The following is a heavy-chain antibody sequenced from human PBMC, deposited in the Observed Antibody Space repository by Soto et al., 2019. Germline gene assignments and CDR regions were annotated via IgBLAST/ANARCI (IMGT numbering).Heavy chain of an antibody. CDR1: GFSLSTSGVG. V-gene: IGHV2-5*02. D-gene: IGHD7-27*01. Sequence: QITLKESGPPRVKPTQTLTLTCNFSGFSLSTSGVGVAWLRQPPGKALEWLAVIYWDDDKRYSPSLKNRLTIYKDTAKNQVVLTMTSMDPADTDTYFCAHRGYMSGNWDQGYLDYWGPGILIAVSS. J-gene: IGHJ4*02. CDR3: AHRGYMSGNWDQGYLDY. CDR2: IYWDDDK.